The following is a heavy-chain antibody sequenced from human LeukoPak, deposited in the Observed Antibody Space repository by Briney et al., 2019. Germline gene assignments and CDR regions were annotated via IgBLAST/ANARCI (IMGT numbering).Heavy chain of an antibody. Sequence: GDSLRLSCVASGFTFDFYTMDWLRQAPGKGPEWVASIHDSSNYIHYAGSVRGRFTISRDNTRNSLFLQMEGLRVDDTAVYFCAKDVSGVAEGVDLWGQGTLVTVSS. CDR3: AKDVSGVAEGVDL. J-gene: IGHJ4*01. CDR2: IHDSSNYI. CDR1: GFTFDFYT. D-gene: IGHD3-10*01. V-gene: IGHV3-21*01.